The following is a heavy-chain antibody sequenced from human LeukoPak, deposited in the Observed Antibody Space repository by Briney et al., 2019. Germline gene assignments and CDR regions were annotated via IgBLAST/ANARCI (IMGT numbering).Heavy chain of an antibody. CDR3: ARMSEIGLWNYLARYYFDY. Sequence: GASVKVSCKASGGTFSSYAISWVRQAPGQGLEWMGGIIPIFGTANYAQKFQGRVTITTDESTSTAYMELSSLRSEDTAVYYCARMSEIGLWNYLARYYFDYWGQGTLVTVSS. J-gene: IGHJ4*02. D-gene: IGHD1-7*01. V-gene: IGHV1-69*05. CDR1: GGTFSSYA. CDR2: IIPIFGTA.